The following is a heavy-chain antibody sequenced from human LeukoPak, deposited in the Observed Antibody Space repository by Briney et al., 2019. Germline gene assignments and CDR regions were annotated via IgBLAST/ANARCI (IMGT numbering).Heavy chain of an antibody. V-gene: IGHV4-59*11. Sequence: SETLSLTCTVSGGSISSHYWSWIRQPPGKGLEWIGYIYYSGSTNYNPSLKSRVTISVETSKNQFSLRLSSVTAADTTVYYCAREVCSSTSCYPRAFDYWGQGTLVTVSS. CDR1: GGSISSHY. CDR3: AREVCSSTSCYPRAFDY. J-gene: IGHJ4*02. D-gene: IGHD2-2*01. CDR2: IYYSGST.